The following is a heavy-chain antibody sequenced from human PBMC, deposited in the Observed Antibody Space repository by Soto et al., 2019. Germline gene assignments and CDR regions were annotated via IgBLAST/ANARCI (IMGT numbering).Heavy chain of an antibody. D-gene: IGHD3-10*01. CDR1: GGSISSGGYY. J-gene: IGHJ3*02. V-gene: IGHV4-31*03. Sequence: SETLSLTCTVSGGSISSGGYYWSWIRQHPGKGLEWIGYIYYSGSTYYNPSLKSRVTISVDTSKNQFSLKLSSVTAADTAVYYCARPKEGKRDDAFDIWGQGTMVTVSS. CDR3: ARPKEGKRDDAFDI. CDR2: IYYSGST.